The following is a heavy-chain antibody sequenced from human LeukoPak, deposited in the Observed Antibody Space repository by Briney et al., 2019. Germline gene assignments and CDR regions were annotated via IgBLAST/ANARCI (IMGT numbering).Heavy chain of an antibody. D-gene: IGHD2-2*01. J-gene: IGHJ4*02. V-gene: IGHV1-69*06. CDR1: GGTFSSYA. CDR2: IIPIFGTA. CDR3: ARGGVGYCSSTSCYRSDY. Sequence: SVKVSCKASGGTFSSYAISWVRQAPGQGLEWMGGIIPIFGTANYAQKFQGRVTITADKSTSTAYMELSSLRSEDTAVYYCARGGVGYCSSTSCYRSDYWGQGTLVTVSS.